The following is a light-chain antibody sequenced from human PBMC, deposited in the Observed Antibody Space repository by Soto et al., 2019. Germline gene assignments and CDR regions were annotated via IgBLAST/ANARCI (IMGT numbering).Light chain of an antibody. CDR3: QQLNTYPQT. J-gene: IGKJ1*01. V-gene: IGKV1-9*01. Sequence: DIQLTQSPSFLSASVGDRVTITCRASQGISSYLAWYQQKPGKAPKLLIHVASTLQSGVPSRFSGSGSGTEFTLTISSLQPEDFASYYCQQLNTYPQTFG. CDR2: VAS. CDR1: QGISSY.